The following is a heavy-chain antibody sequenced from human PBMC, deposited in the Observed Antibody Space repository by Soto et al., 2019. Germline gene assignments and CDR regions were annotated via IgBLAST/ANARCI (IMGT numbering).Heavy chain of an antibody. Sequence: PSETLSLTCTVSGGSISSGGYYWSWIRQHPGKGLEWIGYIYYSGSTNYNPSLKSRVTISVDTSKNQFSLKLSSVTAADTAVYYCARRVTGTSLNYYYYMDVWGKGTTVTAP. J-gene: IGHJ6*03. CDR3: ARRVTGTSLNYYYYMDV. CDR1: GGSISSGGYY. D-gene: IGHD1-20*01. V-gene: IGHV4-61*08. CDR2: IYYSGST.